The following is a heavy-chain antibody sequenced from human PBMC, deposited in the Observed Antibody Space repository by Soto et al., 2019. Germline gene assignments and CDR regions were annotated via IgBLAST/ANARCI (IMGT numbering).Heavy chain of an antibody. Sequence: EVQLVESGGGLVQPGRSLRLSCAASGFTFDDYAIHWVRQAPGKGLEWVSGINWNGDATGYADSVKGRFTISRDNAKKSLYLQMNSLTTEDTAVYYCANLPLYGSGFDCWGQGTLVTVSS. CDR3: ANLPLYGSGFDC. J-gene: IGHJ4*02. CDR2: INWNGDAT. CDR1: GFTFDDYA. V-gene: IGHV3-9*01. D-gene: IGHD3-10*01.